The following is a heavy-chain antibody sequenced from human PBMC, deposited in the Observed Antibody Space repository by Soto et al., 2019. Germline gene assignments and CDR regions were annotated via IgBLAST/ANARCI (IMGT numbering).Heavy chain of an antibody. J-gene: IGHJ4*02. D-gene: IGHD2-2*01. CDR2: ISGSGGST. CDR3: AISRTYSVY. V-gene: IGHV3-23*01. CDR1: GFTFSSYA. Sequence: GESLKISCAASGFTFSSYAMSWVRQAPGKGLEWVSAISGSGGSTYYADSVKGRFTISRDNSKNTLYLQMNSLRAEDTAVYYCAISRTYSVYWGQGTLVTVSS.